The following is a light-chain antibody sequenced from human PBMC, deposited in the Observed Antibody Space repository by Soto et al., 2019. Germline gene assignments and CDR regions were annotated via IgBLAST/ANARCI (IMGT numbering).Light chain of an antibody. CDR1: QDSTKY. J-gene: IGKJ4*01. V-gene: IGKV1-9*01. CDR2: DAS. Sequence: IQLTQSPSSLSASVGDRVTITCRASQDSTKYLAWYQQKPGKAPNLLIYDASTLHSGVPSRFSGSGSGTDFTLTISSLQPEDFATYYCQQLSSYPSTFGGGTKVEIK. CDR3: QQLSSYPST.